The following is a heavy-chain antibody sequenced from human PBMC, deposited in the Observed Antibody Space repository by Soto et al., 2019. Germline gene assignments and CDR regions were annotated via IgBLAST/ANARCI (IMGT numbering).Heavy chain of an antibody. D-gene: IGHD6-13*01. CDR3: ARHVLEAASGNWFDP. V-gene: IGHV4-39*01. Sequence: SETLSLTCTVSGGSISSSSYSWGWIRQPPGKGLEWIGSIYYSGSTYYNPSLESRVTISVDTSKNQFSLKLSSVTAADTAVYYCARHVLEAASGNWFDPWRQGTLVTVSS. CDR1: GGSISSSSYS. J-gene: IGHJ5*02. CDR2: IYYSGST.